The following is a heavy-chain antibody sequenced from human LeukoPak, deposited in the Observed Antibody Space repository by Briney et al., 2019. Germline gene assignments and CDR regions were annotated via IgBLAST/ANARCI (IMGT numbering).Heavy chain of an antibody. V-gene: IGHV3-66*01. CDR1: GFSISHYY. Sequence: GGSLRLSCAASGFSISHYYMTWVRQTPGKGLDWVSVIYTGGGTNYGDSVKGRFTISRDNSKNTLYLQMNSLRADDTAIYYCARGQAYCGADCYSDWGQGTLVTVPS. CDR3: ARGQAYCGADCYSD. D-gene: IGHD2-21*02. CDR2: IYTGGGT. J-gene: IGHJ4*02.